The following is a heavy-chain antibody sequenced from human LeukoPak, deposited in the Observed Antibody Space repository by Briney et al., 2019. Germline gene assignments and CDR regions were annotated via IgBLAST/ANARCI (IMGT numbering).Heavy chain of an antibody. CDR2: ISTSGGTT. CDR1: GFTFSSYA. J-gene: IGHJ4*02. D-gene: IGHD3-22*01. Sequence: GGSLRLSCAASGFTFSSYAMSWVRQAPGKGLEWVSGISTSGGTTSYAESVKGRFTVSRDNPRNTLYMEMNSLRDEDTAVYYCVVMHRYYDGSGYWVQWGQGTLVTVSS. CDR3: VVMHRYYDGSGYWVQ. V-gene: IGHV3-23*01.